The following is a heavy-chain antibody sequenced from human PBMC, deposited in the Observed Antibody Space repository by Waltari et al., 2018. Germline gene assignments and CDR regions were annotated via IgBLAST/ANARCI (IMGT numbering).Heavy chain of an antibody. Sequence: EVQLVESGGNLVQPGGSLRLSCIASGFPFSTYSMNWVRQAPGKGLEWISYITGSSRTSYYTDSVKGRFTVSRDNAKNSLFLQMSSLRVEDTAVYYCARPVAAAGNYGMDVWGQGTTVTVSS. CDR3: ARPVAAAGNYGMDV. J-gene: IGHJ6*02. V-gene: IGHV3-48*04. CDR2: ITGSSRTS. D-gene: IGHD6-13*01. CDR1: GFPFSTYS.